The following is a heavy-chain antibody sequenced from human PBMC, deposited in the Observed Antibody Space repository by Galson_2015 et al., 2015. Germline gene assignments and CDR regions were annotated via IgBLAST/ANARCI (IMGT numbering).Heavy chain of an antibody. Sequence: SLRLSCAASGFAFSAFAMTWVRQAPGKGLEWVSSISVSGSLTYYADSVKGRFTISRDNSKNTLSLQMNSLRAEDTALYYCAKFRGVVLNYYYMDAWGKGTPVTVSS. CDR2: ISVSGSLT. CDR1: GFAFSAFA. CDR3: AKFRGVVLNYYYMDA. D-gene: IGHD3-10*01. V-gene: IGHV3-23*01. J-gene: IGHJ6*03.